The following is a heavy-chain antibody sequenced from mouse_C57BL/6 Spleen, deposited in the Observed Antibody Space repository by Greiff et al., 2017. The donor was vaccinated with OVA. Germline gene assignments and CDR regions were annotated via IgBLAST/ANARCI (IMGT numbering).Heavy chain of an antibody. J-gene: IGHJ2*01. D-gene: IGHD2-4*01. CDR3: ARGADYEEVPYFDY. CDR2: INPNNGGT. CDR1: GYTFTDYN. Sequence: EVQLQQSGPELVKPGASVKMSCKASGYTFTDYNMHWVKQSHGKSLEWIGYINPNNGGTSYNQKFKGKATLTVNKSSSTAYMELRSLTSEDSAVYYCARGADYEEVPYFDYWGQGTTLTVSS. V-gene: IGHV1-22*01.